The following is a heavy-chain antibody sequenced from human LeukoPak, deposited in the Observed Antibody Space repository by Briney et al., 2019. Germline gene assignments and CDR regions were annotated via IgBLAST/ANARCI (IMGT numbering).Heavy chain of an antibody. V-gene: IGHV4-59*01. CDR1: GGSFSNFY. D-gene: IGHD2-21*02. Sequence: SETLSLTCSVSGGSFSNFYWSWIRQPPGKGLEWIGYIYYRVSTNYNPSLKSRVTISVDTSKNQFSLKLSSVTAADTAVYYCARIEDSDVRFDYWGQGTLVTVSS. CDR3: ARIEDSDVRFDY. J-gene: IGHJ4*02. CDR2: IYYRVST.